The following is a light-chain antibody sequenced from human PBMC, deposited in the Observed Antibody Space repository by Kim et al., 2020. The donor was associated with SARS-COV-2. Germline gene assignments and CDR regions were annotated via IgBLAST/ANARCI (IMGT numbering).Light chain of an antibody. CDR2: DAS. V-gene: IGKV3-15*01. Sequence: EIVMTQSPATLSVSPGESVTLSCRASQNIRTDLAWYQQKPGQVPRVLIYDASTRAAGIPARFSGSGSGTEFTLTIASLQSEDSAVYYCQQYYYWRAFGQGTRLEI. CDR3: QQYYYWRA. CDR1: QNIRTD. J-gene: IGKJ5*01.